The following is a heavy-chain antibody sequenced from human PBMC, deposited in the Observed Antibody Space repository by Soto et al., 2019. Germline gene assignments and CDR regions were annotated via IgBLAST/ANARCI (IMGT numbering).Heavy chain of an antibody. J-gene: IGHJ6*02. CDR3: ATVGRSVDYYYGMDV. Sequence: ASVKVSCKASGYTFTSYDINWVRQATGQGLEWMGGFDPEDGETIYAQKFQGRVTMTEDTSTDTAYMELSSLRSEDTAVYYCATVGRSVDYYYGMDVWGQGTTVTVSS. V-gene: IGHV1-24*01. CDR1: GYTFTSYD. CDR2: FDPEDGET. D-gene: IGHD2-15*01.